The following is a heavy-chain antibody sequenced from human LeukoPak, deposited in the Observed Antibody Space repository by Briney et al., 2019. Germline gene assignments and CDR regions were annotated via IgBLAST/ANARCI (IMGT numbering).Heavy chain of an antibody. CDR1: GFTFSNYG. D-gene: IGHD4-17*01. V-gene: IGHV3-30*02. Sequence: PGGSLRLSCAASGFTFSNYGMHWVRQAPGKGLEWVAFVRYDGSNKYYPDSVKGRFTISRDNSKNTLSLQINSLRAEDTAVYYCTKDLGYYGDYGTGAFDIWGQGTMVTVSS. CDR2: VRYDGSNK. J-gene: IGHJ3*02. CDR3: TKDLGYYGDYGTGAFDI.